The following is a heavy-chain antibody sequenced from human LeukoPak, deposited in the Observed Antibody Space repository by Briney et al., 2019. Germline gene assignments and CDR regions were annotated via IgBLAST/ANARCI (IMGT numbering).Heavy chain of an antibody. Sequence: PGGSLRLSCAASGFPFDDYPMHWVRQVPGKGLEWVSLISWDGGNTYHADFVKGRFTISRDNSKNSLYLQMNSLRTEDTALYYCAKGSQLPDYWGQGTLVTVSS. CDR3: AKGSQLPDY. J-gene: IGHJ4*02. CDR2: ISWDGGNT. V-gene: IGHV3-43*01. CDR1: GFPFDDYP. D-gene: IGHD1-1*01.